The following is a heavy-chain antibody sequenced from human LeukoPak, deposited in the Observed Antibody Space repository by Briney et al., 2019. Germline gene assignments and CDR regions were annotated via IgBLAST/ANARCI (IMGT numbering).Heavy chain of an antibody. D-gene: IGHD1-1*01. Sequence: ASVKVSCKASGYTFTGYYMHWVRQAPGQGLEWMGWINPNSGGTNYAQKFQGWVTITRDTSISTAYMELSRLRSDDTAVYYCARATGWHEDWFDPWGQGTLVTVSS. J-gene: IGHJ5*02. CDR2: INPNSGGT. CDR1: GYTFTGYY. V-gene: IGHV1-2*04. CDR3: ARATGWHEDWFDP.